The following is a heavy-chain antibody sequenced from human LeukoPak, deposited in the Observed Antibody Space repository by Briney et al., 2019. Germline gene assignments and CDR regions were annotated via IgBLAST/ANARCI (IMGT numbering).Heavy chain of an antibody. CDR1: GYALTELS. Sequence: ASVKVSCKVSGYALTELSMHWVRQAPGKGLEWMGGFDPEDGETSYAQKFQGRVTMTRDTSTSTVYMELSSLRSEDTAVYYCARDFIAAAGILYWGQGTLVTVSS. D-gene: IGHD6-13*01. J-gene: IGHJ4*02. V-gene: IGHV1-24*01. CDR3: ARDFIAAAGILY. CDR2: FDPEDGET.